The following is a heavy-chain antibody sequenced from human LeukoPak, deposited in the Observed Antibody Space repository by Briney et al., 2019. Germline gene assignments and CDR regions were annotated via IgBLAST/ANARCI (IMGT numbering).Heavy chain of an antibody. Sequence: GGSLRLSCAASGFTFSSYAMSWVRQAPGKGLEWVSAISGSGGSTYYADSVKGRFTISRDNSKNTLYLQMSSLRAEDTAMYYCAKDASRTVAGNGIGGYWGQGTLVTVSS. D-gene: IGHD6-19*01. CDR3: AKDASRTVAGNGIGGY. J-gene: IGHJ4*02. CDR1: GFTFSSYA. V-gene: IGHV3-23*01. CDR2: ISGSGGST.